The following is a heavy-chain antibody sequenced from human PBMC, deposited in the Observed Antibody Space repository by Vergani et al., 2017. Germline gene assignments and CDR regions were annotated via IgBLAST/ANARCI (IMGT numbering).Heavy chain of an antibody. CDR2: ITYNGGRT. D-gene: IGHD5-12*01. Sequence: EVRLLESGGGLVQPGGSLRLSCAASGFTFNIYAMSWVRQGPGKGLEWVSTITYNGGRTYYADSVTGRFTISREHSKNTLFLQLKTLRAEDTGVYYCAKDYNIMGALHYWGQGTLVAVSS. V-gene: IGHV3-23*01. CDR1: GFTFNIYA. J-gene: IGHJ4*02. CDR3: AKDYNIMGALHY.